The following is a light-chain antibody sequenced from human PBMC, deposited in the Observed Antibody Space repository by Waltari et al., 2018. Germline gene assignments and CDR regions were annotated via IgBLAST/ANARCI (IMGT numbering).Light chain of an antibody. V-gene: IGKV6-21*01. J-gene: IGKJ5*01. CDR1: QSIVSS. Sequence: EIVLTQSPDFQSVTQKEKVTITCRASQSIVSSLHWYQQKPGQSPKLLITYASQSFSGVPSRFSGSGSGTDFTLTLNGLEAEDAATYYCHQSRSFPITFGQGTRLEIK. CDR2: YAS. CDR3: HQSRSFPIT.